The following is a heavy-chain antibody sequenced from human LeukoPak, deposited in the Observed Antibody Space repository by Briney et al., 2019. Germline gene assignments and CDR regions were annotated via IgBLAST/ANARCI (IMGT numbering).Heavy chain of an antibody. CDR3: ARDSGYCSGGSCYPQGAFDI. V-gene: IGHV3-21*01. CDR2: ISSSSSYI. CDR1: GFTFSSYS. J-gene: IGHJ3*02. D-gene: IGHD2-15*01. Sequence: GGSLRLSCAASGFTFSSYSMNWVRQAPGKGLEWVSSISSSSSYIYYADSAKGRFTISRDNAKNSLYLQMNSLRAEDTAVYYCARDSGYCSGGSCYPQGAFDIWGQGTMVTVSS.